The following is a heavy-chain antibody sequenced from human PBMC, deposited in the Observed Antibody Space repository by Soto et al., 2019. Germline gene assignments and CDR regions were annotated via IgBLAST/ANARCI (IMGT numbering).Heavy chain of an antibody. Sequence: QVQLVESGGGVVQPGRSLRLSSAASGFTFSSYGMHWVRQAPGKGLEWVAVIWYDGSNKYYADSVKGRFTISRDNSKNTLYLQMNSLRAEDTAVYYCARVGSGWYGDYWGQGTLVTVSS. CDR1: GFTFSSYG. D-gene: IGHD6-19*01. CDR2: IWYDGSNK. J-gene: IGHJ4*02. CDR3: ARVGSGWYGDY. V-gene: IGHV3-33*01.